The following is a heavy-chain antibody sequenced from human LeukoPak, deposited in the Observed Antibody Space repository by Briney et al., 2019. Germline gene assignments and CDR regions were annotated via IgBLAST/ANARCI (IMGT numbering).Heavy chain of an antibody. CDR1: GFTFNSYS. D-gene: IGHD3-10*01. J-gene: IGHJ4*02. CDR3: ARIGGWFGNDY. CDR2: ISSSTSRI. Sequence: GGSLRLSCGASGFTFNSYSMNWVRQAPGKGLEWVSYISSSTSRIYYADSVKGRFTISRDSARRSLFLQMNSLRAEDTALYYCARIGGWFGNDYWGQGTLVTVSS. V-gene: IGHV3-48*01.